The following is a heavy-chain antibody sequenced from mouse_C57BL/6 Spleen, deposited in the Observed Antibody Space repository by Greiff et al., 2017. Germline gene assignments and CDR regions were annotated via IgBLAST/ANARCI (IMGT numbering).Heavy chain of an antibody. Sequence: QVQLQQPGAELVRPGSSVKLSCKASGYTFTSYWMDWVKQRPGQGLEWIGNIYPSDSETHYNQKFKDKATLTVDKSSSTAYMQLSSLTSEDSAVYYCARGANYYGSSLYYFDYWGQGTTLTVSS. V-gene: IGHV1-61*01. CDR2: IYPSDSET. J-gene: IGHJ2*01. D-gene: IGHD1-1*01. CDR3: ARGANYYGSSLYYFDY. CDR1: GYTFTSYW.